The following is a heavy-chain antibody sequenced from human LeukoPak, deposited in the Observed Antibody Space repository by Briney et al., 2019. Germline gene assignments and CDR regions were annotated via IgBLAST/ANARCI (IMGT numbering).Heavy chain of an antibody. CDR2: INHSGGT. D-gene: IGHD3-3*01. J-gene: IGHJ4*02. CDR3: ARHSTFFGVVIIKGRVRGPFDY. V-gene: IGHV4-34*01. CDR1: GGSFSGSY. Sequence: PSETLSLTCAVYGGSFSGSYWSWIRQPPGKGLEWVGEINHSGGTNYNPSLKSRGTISVDTSKNQFSLKLSSVTAADTAVYYCARHSTFFGVVIIKGRVRGPFDYWGQGTLVTVSS.